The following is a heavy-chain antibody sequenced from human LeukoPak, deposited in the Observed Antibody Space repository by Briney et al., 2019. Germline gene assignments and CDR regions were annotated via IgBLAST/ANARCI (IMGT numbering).Heavy chain of an antibody. CDR3: ARDQDDFWSGSHAFDI. CDR2: ISAYNGNT. J-gene: IGHJ3*02. D-gene: IGHD3-3*01. CDR1: GYTFTSYG. Sequence: ASVKVSCKASGYTFTSYGISWVRQAPGQGLEWMGWISAYNGNTNYAQKLQGRVTMTTDTSTSTAYMELRSLRSDDTAVYYCARDQDDFWSGSHAFDIWGQGTMVTVSS. V-gene: IGHV1-18*01.